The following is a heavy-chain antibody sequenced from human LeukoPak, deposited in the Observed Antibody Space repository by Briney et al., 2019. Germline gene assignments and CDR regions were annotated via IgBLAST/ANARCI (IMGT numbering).Heavy chain of an antibody. Sequence: SETLSLTCTVSGGSVSTGSYYWSWIRQPPGKGLEWIGYIYYSGSTNYNPSLKSRVTISVDTSKNQFSLKLSSVTAADAAVYYCLGSGYSVDYWGQGTLVTVSS. J-gene: IGHJ4*02. CDR3: LGSGYSVDY. CDR1: GGSVSTGSYY. D-gene: IGHD3-3*01. V-gene: IGHV4-61*01. CDR2: IYYSGST.